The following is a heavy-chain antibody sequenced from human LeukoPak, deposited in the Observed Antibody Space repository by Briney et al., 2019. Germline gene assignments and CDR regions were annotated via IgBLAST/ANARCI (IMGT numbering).Heavy chain of an antibody. CDR3: ITPLPYSAQ. J-gene: IGHJ4*02. D-gene: IGHD2-21*01. V-gene: IGHV3-15*07. CDR2: IKPKTDGETT. CDR1: GFTFSSYR. Sequence: GGSLRLSCAASGFTFSSYRVNWVRQAPGKGLEWVGRIKPKTDGETTEYAAPVKDRFSISRDDSKSMMYLQMNSLKTEDTAVYYCITPLPYSAQGGQGTLVTVSS.